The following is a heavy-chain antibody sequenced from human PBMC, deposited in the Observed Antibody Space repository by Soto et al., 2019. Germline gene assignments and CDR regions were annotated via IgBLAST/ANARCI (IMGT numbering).Heavy chain of an antibody. V-gene: IGHV1-46*01. CDR1: GYTFTSYY. Sequence: ASVKVSCKASGYTFTSYYMHWVRQAPGQGLEWMGIINPSGGSTSYAQKFQGRVTMTRDTSMSTVYMELSSLRSEDTAVYYCARDRPLLTTVTTGDAFDIWGQGTMVTVSS. CDR3: ARDRPLLTTVTTGDAFDI. J-gene: IGHJ3*02. D-gene: IGHD4-17*01. CDR2: INPSGGST.